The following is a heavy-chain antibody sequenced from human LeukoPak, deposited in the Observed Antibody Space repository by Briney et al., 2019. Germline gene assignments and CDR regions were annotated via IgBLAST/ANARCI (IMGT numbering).Heavy chain of an antibody. CDR1: GYKFTDYG. D-gene: IGHD3-10*01. CDR2: VGGIDGNT. CDR3: ARPGSDRARGWGYFDS. J-gene: IGHJ4*02. V-gene: IGHV1-18*01. Sequence: ASVKVSCKASGYKFTDYGVNWVRQAPGQGLEWMGWVGGIDGNTKYARNLQGRVTMTRDTSTSTAFMELRSLTSDDTAIYYCARPGSDRARGWGYFDSWGKGTLVTVSS.